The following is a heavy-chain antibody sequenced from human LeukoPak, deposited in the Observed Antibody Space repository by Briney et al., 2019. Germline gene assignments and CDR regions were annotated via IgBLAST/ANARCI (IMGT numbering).Heavy chain of an antibody. CDR2: ISYDGSSK. CDR3: ARDQDYDHLYYYYGMGV. J-gene: IGHJ6*02. D-gene: IGHD3-22*01. CDR1: GFTFSSYA. V-gene: IGHV3-30-3*01. Sequence: PGRSLRLSCAASGFTFSSYAMHWVRQAPGKGLEWVAVISYDGSSKYYADSVKGRFTISRDNSKNTLYLQMNSLRAEDTAVYYCARDQDYDHLYYYYGMGVWGQGTTVTVSS.